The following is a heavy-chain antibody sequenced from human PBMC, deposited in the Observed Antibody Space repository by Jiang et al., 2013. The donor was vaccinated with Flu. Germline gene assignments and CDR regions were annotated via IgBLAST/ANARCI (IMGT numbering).Heavy chain of an antibody. D-gene: IGHD3-10*01. CDR1: GDSVSSTSAA. Sequence: QTLSLTCAISGDSVSSTSAAWNWIRQPPSRGLEWLARTYYRSKWYYDYAVSVKSRITINPDTSRNQFSLQLNSVTPDDTAVYYCARDFVELATLYYYYGMDVWGQGTTVTVSS. CDR2: TYYRSKWYY. J-gene: IGHJ6*02. CDR3: ARDFVELATLYYYYGMDV. V-gene: IGHV6-1*01.